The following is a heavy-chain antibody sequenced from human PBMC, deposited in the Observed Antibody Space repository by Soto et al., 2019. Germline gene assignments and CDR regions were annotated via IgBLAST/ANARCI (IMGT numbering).Heavy chain of an antibody. CDR1: GGSFSGYY. V-gene: IGHV4-34*01. J-gene: IGHJ6*02. D-gene: IGHD5-18*01. Sequence: SETLSLTCAVYGGSFSGYYWSWIRQPPGKGLEWIGEINHSGSTNYNPSLKSRVTISVDTSKNQFSLKLSSVTAADTAVYYCARRASYGVYYYYGMDVWGQGTTVTVSS. CDR3: ARRASYGVYYYYGMDV. CDR2: INHSGST.